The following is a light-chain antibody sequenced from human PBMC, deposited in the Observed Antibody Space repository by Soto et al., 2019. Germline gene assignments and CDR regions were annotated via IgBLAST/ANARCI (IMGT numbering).Light chain of an antibody. Sequence: EIVLTQSPGTLSLSPGERATLSCRASQSVAKNYLAWYQQEAGQAPRLLIYDASSRATGIPDRFSGSGSGTDFTLTISSLEPEGFALYYCHQYASSPQTFGQGTKVDIK. CDR2: DAS. J-gene: IGKJ1*01. CDR3: HQYASSPQT. CDR1: QSVAKNY. V-gene: IGKV3-20*01.